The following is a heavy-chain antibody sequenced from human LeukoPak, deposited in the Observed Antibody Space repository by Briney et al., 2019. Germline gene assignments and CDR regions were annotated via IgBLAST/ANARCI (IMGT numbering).Heavy chain of an antibody. CDR3: AKGTSPPYDSSGPWYFQH. D-gene: IGHD3-22*01. V-gene: IGHV3-30*18. CDR1: GFTFSSYG. CDR2: ISHDGSNK. Sequence: GGSLRLSCAASGFTFSSYGMHWVRQAPGKGLEWVAVISHDGSNKYYADSVKGRFTISRDNSKNTLYLQMNSLRPEDTAVYYCAKGTSPPYDSSGPWYFQHWGQGTLVTVSS. J-gene: IGHJ1*01.